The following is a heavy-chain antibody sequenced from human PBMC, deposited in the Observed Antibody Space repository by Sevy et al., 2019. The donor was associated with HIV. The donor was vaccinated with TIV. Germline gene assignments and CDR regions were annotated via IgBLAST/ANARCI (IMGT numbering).Heavy chain of an antibody. Sequence: SETLSLTCTVSGGSISSSSYYWGWIRQPPGKGLEWIGSIYYSGSTYYNPSLKSQVTISVDTSKNQFSLKLSSVTAADTAVYYCARLSGMITFGGVIVDYFDYWGQGTLVTVSS. CDR3: ARLSGMITFGGVIVDYFDY. J-gene: IGHJ4*02. V-gene: IGHV4-39*01. CDR2: IYYSGST. D-gene: IGHD3-16*02. CDR1: GGSISSSSYY.